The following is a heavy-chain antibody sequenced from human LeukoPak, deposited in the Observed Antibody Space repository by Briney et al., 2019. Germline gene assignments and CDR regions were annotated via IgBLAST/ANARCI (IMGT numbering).Heavy chain of an antibody. V-gene: IGHV4-34*01. J-gene: IGHJ6*03. CDR1: GGSFSGYY. CDR3: ARGGGSYYMDV. D-gene: IGHD3-10*01. CDR2: INHSGST. Sequence: SETLSLTCAVYGGSFSGYYWSWIRQPPGKGLEWIGEINHSGSTNYNPSLKSRVTISVDTSKNQISLRLISVTAADTALYYCARGGGSYYMDVWGKGTTVIVSS.